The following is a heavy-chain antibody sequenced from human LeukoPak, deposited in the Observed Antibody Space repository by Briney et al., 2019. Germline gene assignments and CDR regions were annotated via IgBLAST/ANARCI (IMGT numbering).Heavy chain of an antibody. CDR2: ISTDGSST. Sequence: PGGSLRLSCAASGFTFSSYWMHWVRQAPGKGLVWVSRISTDGSSTNSADSVKGRFTISRDSAKNTLYLQMNSLRVEDTAVYYCVREYSSSSGRAFDIWGQGTMVTVSP. V-gene: IGHV3-74*01. J-gene: IGHJ3*02. CDR1: GFTFSSYW. D-gene: IGHD6-6*01. CDR3: VREYSSSSGRAFDI.